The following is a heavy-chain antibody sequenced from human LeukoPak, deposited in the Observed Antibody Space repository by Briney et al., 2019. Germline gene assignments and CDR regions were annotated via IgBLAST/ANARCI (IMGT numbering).Heavy chain of an antibody. CDR1: GYTFTSYG. D-gene: IGHD2-8*01. J-gene: IGHJ4*02. V-gene: IGHV1-18*01. CDR3: ARLRRYCTATNCWAPNDY. Sequence: ASVKVSCKAGGYTFTSYGISWVRQAPGQGLEWMGWISVYSDTTKYAKKFQGRVTMSTDIATSTAYMELRSLRSDDTAVYYCARLRRYCTATNCWAPNDYWGQGTLVTVSS. CDR2: ISVYSDTT.